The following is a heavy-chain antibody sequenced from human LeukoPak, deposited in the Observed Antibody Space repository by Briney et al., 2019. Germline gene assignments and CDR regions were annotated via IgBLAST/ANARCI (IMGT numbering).Heavy chain of an antibody. CDR2: ISSSSSYI. J-gene: IGHJ6*04. CDR1: GFTFSSYS. D-gene: IGHD3-10*01. Sequence: PGGSPRLSCAASGFTFSSYSMNWVRQAPGKGLEWVSSISSSSSYIYYADSVKGRFTISRDNAKNSLYLQMNSLRAEDTAVYYCARDFQVWFGEAYGMDVWGKGTTVTVSS. CDR3: ARDFQVWFGEAYGMDV. V-gene: IGHV3-21*01.